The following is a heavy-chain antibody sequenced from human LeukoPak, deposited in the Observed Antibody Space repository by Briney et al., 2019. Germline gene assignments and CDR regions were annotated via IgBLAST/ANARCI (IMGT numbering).Heavy chain of an antibody. CDR3: ARERQDSVIPSGAFDI. CDR2: IASDGSHT. Sequence: AGGSLRLSCAASGFTFSNYFMHLVRQAPGKGLEWVADIASDGSHTFYVESVKGRFTISRDNSKNTLYLQMNSLGHEVKAVYFCARERQDSVIPSGAFDIWGQGTMVTVSS. D-gene: IGHD2-21*02. V-gene: IGHV3-30-3*01. CDR1: GFTFSNYF. J-gene: IGHJ3*02.